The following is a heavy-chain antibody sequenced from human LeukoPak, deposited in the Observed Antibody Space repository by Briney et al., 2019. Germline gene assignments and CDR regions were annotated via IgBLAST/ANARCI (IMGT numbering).Heavy chain of an antibody. D-gene: IGHD5-12*01. V-gene: IGHV1-58*01. CDR2: IVVGSGNT. CDR1: GFTFTSSA. Sequence: GASVKVSCKASGFTFTSSAVQWVRQARGQRLEWIGWIVVGSGNTNYAQKFQERVTITRDMSTSTAYMELSSLRSEDTAVYYCAAYGGYSGYDLDYWSQGTLVTVSS. CDR3: AAYGGYSGYDLDY. J-gene: IGHJ4*02.